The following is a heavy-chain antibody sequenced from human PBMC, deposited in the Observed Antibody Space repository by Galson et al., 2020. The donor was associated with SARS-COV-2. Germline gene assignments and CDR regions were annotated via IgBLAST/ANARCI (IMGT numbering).Heavy chain of an antibody. D-gene: IGHD3-22*01. Sequence: GGSLRLSRAASGFTFSTYAMHWVRQAPGKGLEWVAVIWSDGNNKYYLDSVKGRFTISRDNSKNTVNLQMNGLRAEDTAVYYCTTSIIVPGTLDYWGQGTLVSVSS. CDR3: TTSIIVPGTLDY. CDR2: IWSDGNNK. CDR1: GFTFSTYA. V-gene: IGHV3-33*01. J-gene: IGHJ4*02.